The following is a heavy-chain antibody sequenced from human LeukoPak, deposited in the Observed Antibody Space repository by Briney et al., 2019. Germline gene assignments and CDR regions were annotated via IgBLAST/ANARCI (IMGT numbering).Heavy chain of an antibody. CDR3: ARAGQEWFGELGFDQ. V-gene: IGHV3-7*01. Sequence: GGSRRPSWAASGFSLSRLWMGWVRQAPGEGLEWVANIKQDGSEKNYVESVKARYAISTDTAKNSLYLQTDSLRAEDTAVYSCARAGQEWFGELGFDQWGQGTLVIVSS. CDR1: GFSLSRLW. J-gene: IGHJ4*02. D-gene: IGHD3-10*01. CDR2: IKQDGSEK.